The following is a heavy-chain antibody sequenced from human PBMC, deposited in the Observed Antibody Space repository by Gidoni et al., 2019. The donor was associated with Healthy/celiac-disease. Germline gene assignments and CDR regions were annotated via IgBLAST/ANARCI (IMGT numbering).Heavy chain of an antibody. Sequence: VQLVESGGGLVKPGGSLRLSCAASGFTFSNAWMSWVGQGPGKGLEWVDRNKSKTDGGTTDYAAPVKGRFTISRDDSKNTLYLQMNSLKTEDTAVYYCTTEDRRIQLWTRFDYWGQGTLVTVSS. CDR2: NKSKTDGGTT. CDR1: GFTFSNAW. J-gene: IGHJ4*02. D-gene: IGHD5-18*01. V-gene: IGHV3-15*01. CDR3: TTEDRRIQLWTRFDY.